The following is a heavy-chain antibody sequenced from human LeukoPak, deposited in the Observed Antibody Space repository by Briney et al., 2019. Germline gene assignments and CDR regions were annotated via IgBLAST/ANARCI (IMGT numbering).Heavy chain of an antibody. CDR2: INHSGST. D-gene: IGHD3-22*01. CDR1: GGSFSGYY. CDR3: ARSDSSGYYRI. J-gene: IGHJ4*02. V-gene: IGHV4-34*01. Sequence: SETLSLTCAVYGGSFSGYYWSWIRQPPGKGLEWIGEINHSGSTNYNPSLKSRVTISVDTSKNQFSLKLSSVTAADTAVYYCARSDSSGYYRIWGQGTLVAVSS.